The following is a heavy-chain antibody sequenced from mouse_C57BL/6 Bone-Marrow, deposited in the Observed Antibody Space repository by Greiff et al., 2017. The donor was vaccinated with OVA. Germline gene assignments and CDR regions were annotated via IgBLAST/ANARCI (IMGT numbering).Heavy chain of an antibody. CDR3: ARHAYYGSRGMDY. J-gene: IGHJ4*01. Sequence: EVMLVESGGGLVQPGGSLKLSCAASGFTFSDYYMYWVRQTPEKRLEWVAYISNGGGSTYYPDTVKGRFTISRDNAKNTLYLQMSRLKSEDTAMYYCARHAYYGSRGMDYWGQGTSVTVSS. V-gene: IGHV5-12*01. D-gene: IGHD1-1*01. CDR2: ISNGGGST. CDR1: GFTFSDYY.